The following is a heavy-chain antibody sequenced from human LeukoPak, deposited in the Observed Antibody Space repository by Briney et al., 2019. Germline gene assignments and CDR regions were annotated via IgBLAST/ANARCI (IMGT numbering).Heavy chain of an antibody. J-gene: IGHJ5*02. Sequence: GGSLRLSCAASGFTFSSYAMHWVRQAPGKGLEWVAVISYDGSNKYYADSVKGRFTISRDNSKNTLYLQMNSLRAEDTAVYYCARSPEPYSSSWHWFDPWGQGTLVTVSS. CDR1: GFTFSSYA. CDR3: ARSPEPYSSSWHWFDP. CDR2: ISYDGSNK. V-gene: IGHV3-30-3*01. D-gene: IGHD6-13*01.